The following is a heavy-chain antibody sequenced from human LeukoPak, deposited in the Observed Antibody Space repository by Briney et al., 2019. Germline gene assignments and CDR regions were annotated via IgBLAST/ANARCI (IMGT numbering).Heavy chain of an antibody. CDR3: ARGDWGHYGMDV. V-gene: IGHV3-7*03. D-gene: IGHD2-21*01. Sequence: GGSLRLSCAGSGFTFSSYWMSWVRQAPGKGLEWVANIKQDGSEKYYVDSVKGRFTISRDNAKNSLYLQMNSLRAEDTAVYYCARGDWGHYGMDVWGKGTTVTVSS. J-gene: IGHJ6*04. CDR2: IKQDGSEK. CDR1: GFTFSSYW.